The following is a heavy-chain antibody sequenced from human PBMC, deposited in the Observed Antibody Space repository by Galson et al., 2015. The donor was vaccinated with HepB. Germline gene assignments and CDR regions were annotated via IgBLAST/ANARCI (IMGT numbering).Heavy chain of an antibody. D-gene: IGHD3-22*01. J-gene: IGHJ4*02. V-gene: IGHV1-69-2*01. CDR3: ATDGYYDSSIR. CDR2: VDPEDGET. Sequence: VKVSCKVSGYTFTDYYMHWVQQAPGKGLEWMGLVDPEDGETIYAEKFQGRVTITADTSTDTAYMELSSLRSEDTAVYYCATDGYYDSSIRWGQGTLVTVSS. CDR1: GYTFTDYY.